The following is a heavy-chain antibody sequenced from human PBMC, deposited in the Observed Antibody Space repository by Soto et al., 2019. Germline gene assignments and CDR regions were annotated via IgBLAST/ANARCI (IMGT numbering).Heavy chain of an antibody. CDR3: ARGVSAGFDY. V-gene: IGHV1-8*02. CDR1: GYSFTRLD. J-gene: IGHJ4*01. CDR2: MEPSTGRT. D-gene: IGHD6-19*01. Sequence: ASLKVSCKASGYSFTRLDINWVRATAGQGPEWMGWMEPSTGRTGYAQKFQGRVTMNRDTSINTAYMELTTLTSDDTAFYYCARGVSAGFDYWG.